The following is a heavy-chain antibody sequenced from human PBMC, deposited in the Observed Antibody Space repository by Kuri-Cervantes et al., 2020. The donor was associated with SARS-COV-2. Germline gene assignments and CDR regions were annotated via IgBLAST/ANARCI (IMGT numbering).Heavy chain of an antibody. D-gene: IGHD3-3*01. CDR3: ATPSIFGVVDGFDI. Sequence: GESLKISCRGSGSRFTAHWITWVRHVPGKGLEWMGKIDPTDSQTTYSPSFQGHVTLSVDKSINTAYMKWSSLKASDTALYYCATPSIFGVVDGFDIWGQGTMVTVSS. V-gene: IGHV5-10-1*01. CDR2: IDPTDSQT. J-gene: IGHJ3*02. CDR1: GSRFTAHW.